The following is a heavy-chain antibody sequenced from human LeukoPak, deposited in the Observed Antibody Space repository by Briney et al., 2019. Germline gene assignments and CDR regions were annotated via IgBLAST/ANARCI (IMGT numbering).Heavy chain of an antibody. V-gene: IGHV3-73*01. D-gene: IGHD3-16*01. CDR1: GFTFSGSA. CDR2: IRSKANSYAT. CDR3: TSTHYDYVWGSVDY. J-gene: IGHJ4*02. Sequence: GGSLRLSCAASGFTFSGSAMHWVRQASGKGLEWVGRIRSKANSYATAYAASVKGRFTISRDDSKNTAYLQMNSLKTEDTAVYYCTSTHYDYVWGSVDYWGQGTLVTVSS.